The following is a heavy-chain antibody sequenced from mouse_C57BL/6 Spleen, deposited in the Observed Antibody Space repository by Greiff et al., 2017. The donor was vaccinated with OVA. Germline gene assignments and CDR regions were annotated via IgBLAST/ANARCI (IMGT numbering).Heavy chain of an antibody. CDR1: GYAFSSSW. CDR3: ASPYYYGSTYYAMDY. V-gene: IGHV1-82*01. J-gene: IGHJ4*01. CDR2: IYPGDGDT. Sequence: VQLQQSGPELVKPGASVTISCKASGYAFSSSWMNWVKQRPGKGLEWIGRIYPGDGDTNYNGKFKGTATLTADKSSSTAYMQLSSLPSEDSAVYVCASPYYYGSTYYAMDYWGQGTSVTVSS. D-gene: IGHD1-1*01.